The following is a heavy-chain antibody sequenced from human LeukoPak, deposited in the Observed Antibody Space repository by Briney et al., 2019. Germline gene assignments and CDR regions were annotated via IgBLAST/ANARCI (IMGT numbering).Heavy chain of an antibody. CDR3: ARGYTGYDWGNLFDY. CDR1: GFTFSSYA. Sequence: GGSLRLSCAASGFTFSSYAMSWVRQAPGKGLEWVSAISGSGGSTYYADSVKGRFTISRDNSKNTLYLQMNSLRAEDTAVYYCARGYTGYDWGNLFDYWGQGTLVTVSS. D-gene: IGHD5-12*01. V-gene: IGHV3-23*01. CDR2: ISGSGGST. J-gene: IGHJ4*02.